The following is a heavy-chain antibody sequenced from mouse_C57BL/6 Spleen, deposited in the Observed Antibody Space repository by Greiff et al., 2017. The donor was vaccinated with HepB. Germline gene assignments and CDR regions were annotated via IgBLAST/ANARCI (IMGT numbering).Heavy chain of an antibody. J-gene: IGHJ2*01. D-gene: IGHD1-1*01. CDR1: GYSFTGYY. Sequence: VQLKESGPELVKPGASVKISCKASGYSFTGYYMNWVKQSPEKSLEWIGEINPSTGGTTYNQKFKAKATLTVDKSSSTAYMQLKSLTSEDSAVYYCARSMGYYYEDYWGQGTTLTVSS. CDR2: INPSTGGT. CDR3: ARSMGYYYEDY. V-gene: IGHV1-42*01.